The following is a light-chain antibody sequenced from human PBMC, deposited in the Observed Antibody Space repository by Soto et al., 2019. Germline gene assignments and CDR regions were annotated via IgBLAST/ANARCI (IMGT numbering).Light chain of an antibody. J-gene: IGKJ5*01. CDR1: QSVSSS. CDR3: QQYNNWPTIT. Sequence: EIVMTQSPATLSVSPGERATLSCRASQSVSSSLAWYQQKPGQAPRFLIYGASTRATGIPARFSGSGSGTEFTLTISSLQSEDFAVYYCQQYNNWPTITFGQGTRLEIK. CDR2: GAS. V-gene: IGKV3-15*01.